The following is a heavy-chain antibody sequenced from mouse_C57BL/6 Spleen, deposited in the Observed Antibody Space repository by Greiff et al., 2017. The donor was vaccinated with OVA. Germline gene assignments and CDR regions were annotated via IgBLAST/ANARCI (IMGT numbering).Heavy chain of an antibody. CDR1: GYSITSGYD. CDR3: ATGYDHYAMDY. V-gene: IGHV3-1*01. J-gene: IGHJ4*01. Sequence: DVKLQESGPGMVKPSQSLSLTCTVTGYSITSGYDWHWIRHFPGNKLEWMGYISYSGSTNYNPSLKSRISITHDTSKNHFFLKLNSVTTEDTATYYCATGYDHYAMDYWGQGTSVTVSS. CDR2: ISYSGST. D-gene: IGHD2-12*01.